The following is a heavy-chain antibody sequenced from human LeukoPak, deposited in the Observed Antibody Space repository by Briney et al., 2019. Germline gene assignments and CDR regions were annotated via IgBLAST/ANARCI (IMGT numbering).Heavy chain of an antibody. V-gene: IGHV4-59*08. Sequence: PSETLSLTCTVSGPSINTYYWSWIRQPPGKGLEWIAYVLDSGESNYNPSLKRRVAIYLQPPNTQISLSLIFVTAAHTSIYFRARQPTNTASSDIWGLGTLVTVSS. CDR1: GPSINTYY. CDR3: ARQPTNTASSDI. D-gene: IGHD5-18*01. CDR2: VLDSGES. J-gene: IGHJ3*02.